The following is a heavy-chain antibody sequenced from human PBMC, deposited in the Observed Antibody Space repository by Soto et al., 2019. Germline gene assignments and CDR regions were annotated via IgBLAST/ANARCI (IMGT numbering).Heavy chain of an antibody. V-gene: IGHV4-30-2*01. D-gene: IGHD1-7*01. CDR3: ARTESGTFDP. CDR2: IYHSGST. CDR1: GGSIISGGYS. Sequence: TLSLTCAVSGGSIISGGYSWILIRQPPGKGLEWIGYIYHSGSTYYNPSLKSRVTISVDRSKNQFSLKLSSVTAADTAVYYCARTESGTFDPWGQGTLVTVSS. J-gene: IGHJ5*02.